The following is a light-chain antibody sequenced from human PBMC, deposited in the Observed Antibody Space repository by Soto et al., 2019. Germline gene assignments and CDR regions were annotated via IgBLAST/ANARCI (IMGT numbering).Light chain of an antibody. Sequence: QSALTQPASVSGSPGQSITISCTGTSRDVGGYNYVSWYQQHPGKVPKLMIYEVSNRPSGVVNRFSGSKSGNTASLTISGLQAEDEADYYCSSFTSSSTQVFGTGTKVTVL. V-gene: IGLV2-14*01. CDR1: SRDVGGYNY. J-gene: IGLJ1*01. CDR2: EVS. CDR3: SSFTSSSTQV.